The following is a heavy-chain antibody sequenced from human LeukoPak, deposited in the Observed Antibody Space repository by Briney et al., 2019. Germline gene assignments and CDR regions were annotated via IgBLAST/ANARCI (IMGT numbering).Heavy chain of an antibody. V-gene: IGHV3-15*07. J-gene: IGHJ4*02. CDR3: ATPALGRRLYYYDY. Sequence: GGSLRLSCAASGFTFSSACLSWVRQAPGKGLEWVGRIRTKSDGETVDYAAPVKGRFTISRDDSKNTLFLQMNSLKTEDTAVYYCATPALGRRLYYYDYWGQGTLVTVSP. CDR2: IRTKSDGETV. D-gene: IGHD3-16*01. CDR1: GFTFSSAC.